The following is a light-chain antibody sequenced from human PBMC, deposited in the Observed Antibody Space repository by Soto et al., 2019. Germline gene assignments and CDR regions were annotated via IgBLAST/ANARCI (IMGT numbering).Light chain of an antibody. CDR3: AAWDDSLRVVL. V-gene: IGLV2-8*01. CDR2: EVT. Sequence: QSALTQPPSASGSPGQSVTISCTGSNVGEYDYVSWYQQHPGKAPKLMIHEVTKRPSGVPDRFSGSKSGNTASLTVSGLQAEDEADYYCAAWDDSLRVVLFGGGTKLTVL. CDR1: NVGEYDY. J-gene: IGLJ2*01.